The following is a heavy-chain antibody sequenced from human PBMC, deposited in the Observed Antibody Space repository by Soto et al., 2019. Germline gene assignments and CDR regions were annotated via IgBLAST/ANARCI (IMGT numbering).Heavy chain of an antibody. D-gene: IGHD6-13*01. V-gene: IGHV4-34*01. CDR2: INHSGST. CDR1: GGSFSGYY. Sequence: PSETLSLTCAVSGGSFSGYYWSWIRQPPGKGLEWIGEINHSGSTNYNPSLKSRVTISVDTSKNQFSLKLSSVTAADTAVYYCARTYSSSWSPFDYWGQGTLVT. CDR3: ARTYSSSWSPFDY. J-gene: IGHJ4*02.